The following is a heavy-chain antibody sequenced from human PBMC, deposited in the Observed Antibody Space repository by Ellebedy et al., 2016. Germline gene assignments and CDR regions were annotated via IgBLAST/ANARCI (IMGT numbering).Heavy chain of an antibody. Sequence: GGSLRLSCAASGFTFSSYAMHWVRQAPGKGLEWVAVISYDGSNKYYADSVKGRFTISRDNSKNTLYLQMNSLRAEDTAVYYCARDTAMVHVEMATIEGSAFGYWGQGTLVTVSS. CDR3: ARDTAMVHVEMATIEGSAFGY. J-gene: IGHJ4*02. D-gene: IGHD5-24*01. V-gene: IGHV3-30*04. CDR1: GFTFSSYA. CDR2: ISYDGSNK.